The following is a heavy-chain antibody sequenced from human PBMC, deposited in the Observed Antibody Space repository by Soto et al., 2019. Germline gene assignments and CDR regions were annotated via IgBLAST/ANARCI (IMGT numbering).Heavy chain of an antibody. CDR3: ARYCSGGSCYEGRSSLFDY. Sequence: SETLSLTCTVSGGSISSGDYYWSWIRQPPGKGLEWIGYIYYSGSTYYNPSLKSRVTISVDTSKNQFSLKLSSVAAADTAVYYCARYCSGGSCYEGRSSLFDYWGQGTLVTVSS. J-gene: IGHJ4*02. CDR2: IYYSGST. V-gene: IGHV4-30-4*01. D-gene: IGHD2-15*01. CDR1: GGSISSGDYY.